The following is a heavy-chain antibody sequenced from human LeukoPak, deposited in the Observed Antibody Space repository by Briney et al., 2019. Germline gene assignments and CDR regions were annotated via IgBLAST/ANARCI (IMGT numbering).Heavy chain of an antibody. CDR2: IIPIFGTA. Sequence: ASVKVSCKASGGTFSSYAISWVRQAPGQGLEWMGGIIPIFGTANYAQKFQGRVTITADESTSTAHMELSSLRSEDTAVYYCARASGDSSGYYYYYYYYMDVWGKGTTVTVSS. CDR3: ARASGDSSGYYYYYYYYMDV. J-gene: IGHJ6*03. V-gene: IGHV1-69*13. D-gene: IGHD3-22*01. CDR1: GGTFSSYA.